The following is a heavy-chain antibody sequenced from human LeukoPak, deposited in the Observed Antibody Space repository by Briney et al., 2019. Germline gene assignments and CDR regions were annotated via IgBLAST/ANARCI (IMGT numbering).Heavy chain of an antibody. V-gene: IGHV3-21*01. Sequence: GGSLRLSCAASGFSFSDFSMNWVRQAPGKGLEWISSISTRSTYIYYADSVKGRFTISRDNDKSSLYLQMHSLRAEDTAVYYCATSAAGPDYWGQGTTVTVSS. CDR2: ISTRSTYI. CDR3: ATSAAGPDY. CDR1: GFSFSDFS. D-gene: IGHD6-13*01. J-gene: IGHJ4*03.